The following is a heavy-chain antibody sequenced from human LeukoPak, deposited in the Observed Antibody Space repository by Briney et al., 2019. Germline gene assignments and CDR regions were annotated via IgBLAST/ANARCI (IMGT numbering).Heavy chain of an antibody. D-gene: IGHD6-13*01. Sequence: GGSLRLSCAASGFTFSRSAMTWVRQTPGKGLDWVSSISSSGNTYYADSVKGRFTISRDNSKNMLYLQMNSLRAEDTVVYYCVKGRISEDGLDFWGQGTLVTVSS. CDR2: ISSSGNT. CDR3: VKGRISEDGLDF. CDR1: GFTFSRSA. V-gene: IGHV3-23*01. J-gene: IGHJ4*02.